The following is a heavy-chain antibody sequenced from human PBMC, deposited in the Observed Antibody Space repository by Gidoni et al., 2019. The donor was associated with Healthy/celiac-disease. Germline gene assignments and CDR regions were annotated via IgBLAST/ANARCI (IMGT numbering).Heavy chain of an antibody. V-gene: IGHV3-30*02. Sequence: QAQLVESGGGVVQPGASLRLSCAASGFTFSHYGMHWVRLAPGKGLEWVAFTRYDGSNKYYTDTVKGRFTISRDNSKNTLYLQMNSRRAEDTAVYYCAKDWSTVTPYFFDYWGQGTLVTVSS. CDR2: TRYDGSNK. CDR3: AKDWSTVTPYFFDY. J-gene: IGHJ4*02. CDR1: GFTFSHYG. D-gene: IGHD4-17*01.